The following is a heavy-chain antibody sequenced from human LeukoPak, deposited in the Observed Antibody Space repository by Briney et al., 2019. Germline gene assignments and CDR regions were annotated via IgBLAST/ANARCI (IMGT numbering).Heavy chain of an antibody. V-gene: IGHV3-30*02. CDR3: AKQYCTSTSCPFDC. CDR1: GFTFSIYG. D-gene: IGHD2-2*01. CDR2: MRFDGSDK. J-gene: IGHJ4*02. Sequence: QPGGSLRLSCAASGFTFSIYGMHCVRQAPGKGLEWVSFMRFDGSDKYYADSVKGRFTISRDNSKNTLYLQMNSLRAEDTAVYYCAKQYCTSTSCPFDCWGQGTLVTVSS.